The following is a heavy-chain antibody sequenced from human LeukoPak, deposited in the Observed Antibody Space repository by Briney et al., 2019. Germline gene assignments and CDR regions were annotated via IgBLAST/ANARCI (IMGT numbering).Heavy chain of an antibody. V-gene: IGHV1-46*01. Sequence: ASVKVSCKASGYTFTSYYMHWLRQPPGQGLEWMGIINLSGGSTSYAQKFQDRVTMTRDTSTSTVYMELSSLRSEDTAVYYCARVARPNYDILTGSYFDYWGQGTLVTVSS. CDR3: ARVARPNYDILTGSYFDY. CDR1: GYTFTSYY. J-gene: IGHJ4*02. CDR2: INLSGGST. D-gene: IGHD3-9*01.